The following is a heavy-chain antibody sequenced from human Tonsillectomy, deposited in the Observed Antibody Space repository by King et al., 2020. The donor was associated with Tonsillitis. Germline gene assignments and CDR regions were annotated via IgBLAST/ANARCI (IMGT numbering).Heavy chain of an antibody. Sequence: VQLQQWGAGLLKPSETLSLTCAVYGGSFSGYYWSWIRQPPGKGLEWIGEINHSGSTNYNPSLKSRVTISVDTSKNQFSLKLSSVTAADTAVYYCARSPPIIRYSGSYGEGQFDYWGQGTLVTVSS. CDR2: INHSGST. D-gene: IGHD1-26*01. V-gene: IGHV4-34*01. J-gene: IGHJ4*02. CDR1: GGSFSGYY. CDR3: ARSPPIIRYSGSYGEGQFDY.